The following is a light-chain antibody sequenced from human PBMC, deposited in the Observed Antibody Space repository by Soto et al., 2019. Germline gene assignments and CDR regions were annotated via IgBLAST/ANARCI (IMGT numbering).Light chain of an antibody. CDR3: QQLERYPST. J-gene: IGKJ4*01. V-gene: IGKV1-39*01. Sequence: DIQMTQSPSSLSASVGDRVTITCRASQSISSYLNWYQQKPGKAPKLLIYAASSLQSGVPSRFSGSGSGTDFTLTISSLQPEDFATYYCQQLERYPSTFGGGTKV. CDR2: AAS. CDR1: QSISSY.